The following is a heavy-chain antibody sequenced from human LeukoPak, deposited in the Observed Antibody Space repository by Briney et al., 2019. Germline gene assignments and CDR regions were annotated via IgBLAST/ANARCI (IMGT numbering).Heavy chain of an antibody. D-gene: IGHD2-15*01. J-gene: IGHJ4*02. CDR1: GFTFSDYY. V-gene: IGHV3-11*03. Sequence: KPGESLRLSCAASGFTFSDYYMSWIRQAPGKGLEWVSYIISSSSYTNYADSVKGRFTISRDNAKNSLYLQMNSLRAEDTAVYYCARILGYCSGGSCYSAMAFDYWGQGTLVTLST. CDR2: IISSSSYT. CDR3: ARILGYCSGGSCYSAMAFDY.